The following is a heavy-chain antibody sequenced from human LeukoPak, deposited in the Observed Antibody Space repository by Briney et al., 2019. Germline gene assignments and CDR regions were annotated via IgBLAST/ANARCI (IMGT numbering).Heavy chain of an antibody. D-gene: IGHD2/OR15-2a*01. CDR1: GFTFSSYA. J-gene: IGHJ6*03. V-gene: IGHV3-30*04. CDR3: ARSRDASIRPRYYYYYMDV. CDR2: ISYDGSNK. Sequence: GGSLRLSCAASGFTFSSYAMHWVRQAPGKGLEWVAVISYDGSNKYYADSVKGRFTISRDNSKNTLYLQMNSLRAEDTAVYYCARSRDASIRPRYYYYYMDVWGKGTTVTVSS.